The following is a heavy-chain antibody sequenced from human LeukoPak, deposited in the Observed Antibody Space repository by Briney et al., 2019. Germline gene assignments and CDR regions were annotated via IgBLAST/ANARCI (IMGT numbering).Heavy chain of an antibody. J-gene: IGHJ4*02. V-gene: IGHV3-74*01. Sequence: GGSLRLSCAASGFTFSSYWMHWVRQAPGKGLVWVSRINSDGSSTSYADSVKGRFTISRDNAKNTLYLQMNSLRAEDTAVYYCARQKYLRGPDVEYFDYWGQGTLVTVSS. CDR3: ARQKYLRGPDVEYFDY. CDR1: GFTFSSYW. D-gene: IGHD5/OR15-5a*01. CDR2: INSDGSST.